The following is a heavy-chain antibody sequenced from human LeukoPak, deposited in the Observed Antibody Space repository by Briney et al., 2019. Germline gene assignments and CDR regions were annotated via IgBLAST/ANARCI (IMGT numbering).Heavy chain of an antibody. CDR1: GYTLTELS. CDR2: FDLEDGET. J-gene: IGHJ5*02. CDR3: TIAAAVNWFDP. D-gene: IGHD6-13*01. V-gene: IGHV1-24*01. Sequence: ASVKVSCKVSGYTLTELSMHWVRQAPGKGLGWMGGFDLEDGETIYAQKFHGRATMTEDTSTDTAYMELSSLRSEDTAVYYCTIAAAVNWFDPWGPGTLVTVSS.